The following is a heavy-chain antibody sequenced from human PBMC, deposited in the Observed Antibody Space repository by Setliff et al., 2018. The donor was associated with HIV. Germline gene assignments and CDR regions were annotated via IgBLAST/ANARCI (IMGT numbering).Heavy chain of an antibody. D-gene: IGHD5-18*01. J-gene: IGHJ4*02. CDR3: AREWDTDMAHLDY. CDR2: IKHDGNEK. Sequence: GSLRLSCAASGFTFTNYWMTWVRQAPGKGLEWVATIKHDGNEKYYVESVKGRFTISRDALKNSLYLQMTSLRAEDTAVYYCAREWDTDMAHLDYWGQGTMVTVSS. CDR1: GFTFTNYW. V-gene: IGHV3-7*01.